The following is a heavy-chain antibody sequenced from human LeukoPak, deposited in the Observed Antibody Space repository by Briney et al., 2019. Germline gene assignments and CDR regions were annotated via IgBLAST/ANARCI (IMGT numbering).Heavy chain of an antibody. D-gene: IGHD3-22*01. CDR2: ISSSSSYI. CDR3: AKAAYYYDSSGSFFQH. J-gene: IGHJ1*01. CDR1: GFTFSSYS. V-gene: IGHV3-21*04. Sequence: GGSLRLSCAASGFTFSSYSMNWVRQAPGKGLEWVSSISSSSSYIYYADSVKGRFTISRDNSKNTLYLQMNSLRAEDTAVYYCAKAAYYYDSSGSFFQHWGQGTLVTVSS.